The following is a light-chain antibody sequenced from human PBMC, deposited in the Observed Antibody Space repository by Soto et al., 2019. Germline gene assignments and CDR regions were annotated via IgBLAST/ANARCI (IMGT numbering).Light chain of an antibody. CDR3: QHYNSYSEA. Sequence: DIQMTQSPSSLSASVGDTVSILCRASQSISSYLNWYQHKPGKAPKLLISAASTLESGVPSRFSGRGSGTEFTLTISSLQPDDFATYYCQHYNSYSEAFGQGTKVELK. V-gene: IGKV1-5*02. CDR2: AAS. J-gene: IGKJ1*01. CDR1: QSISSY.